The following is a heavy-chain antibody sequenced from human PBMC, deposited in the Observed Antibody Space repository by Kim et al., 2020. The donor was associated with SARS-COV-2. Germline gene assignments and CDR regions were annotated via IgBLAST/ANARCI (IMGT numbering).Heavy chain of an antibody. CDR2: IYHSGST. J-gene: IGHJ5*02. V-gene: IGHV4-4*02. CDR3: ARDMSSSWHYNWFDP. Sequence: SETLSLTCAVSGSSISSSNWWSWVRQPPGKGLEWIGEIYHSGSTNYNPSLKSRVTISVDKSKNQFSLKLSSVTAADTAVYYCARDMSSSWHYNWFDPWGQGTLVTVSS. CDR1: GSSISSSNW. D-gene: IGHD6-13*01.